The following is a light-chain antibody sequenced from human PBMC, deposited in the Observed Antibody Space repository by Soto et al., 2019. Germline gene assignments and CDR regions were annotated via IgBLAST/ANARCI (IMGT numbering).Light chain of an antibody. V-gene: IGKV2-30*01. CDR3: TQGGHWPAP. Sequence: DVVLTQSPLSLPVTLGQPASISCKSSQSIVYREGNTYLNWFQKRPGQSPRRLIFKVSNRDSGVPARFSGSVSGSDFTVKISRVEAEDVGFYYCTQGGHWPAPCGQENKVEIK. CDR2: KVS. J-gene: IGKJ1*01. CDR1: QSIVYREGNTY.